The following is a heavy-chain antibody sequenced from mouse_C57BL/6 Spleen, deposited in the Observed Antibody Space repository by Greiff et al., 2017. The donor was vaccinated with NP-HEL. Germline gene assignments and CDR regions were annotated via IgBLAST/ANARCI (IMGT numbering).Heavy chain of an antibody. Sequence: EVQRVESGGDLVKPGGSLKLSCAASGFTFSSYGMSWVRQTPDKRLEWVATISSGGCYTYYPDSVKGRFTISRDNAKNTLYLQMSSLKSEDTAMYYCASAYYSNSFDYWGQGTTLTVSS. CDR3: ASAYYSNSFDY. D-gene: IGHD2-5*01. CDR1: GFTFSSYG. V-gene: IGHV5-6*01. CDR2: ISSGGCYT. J-gene: IGHJ2*01.